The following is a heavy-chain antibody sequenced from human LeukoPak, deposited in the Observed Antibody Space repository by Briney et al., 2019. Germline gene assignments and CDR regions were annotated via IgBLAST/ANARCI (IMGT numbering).Heavy chain of an antibody. D-gene: IGHD3-16*01. V-gene: IGHV3-30*04. CDR2: ISFDGSDK. J-gene: IGHJ4*02. CDR3: ARGVRLYQGGYYFDY. CDR1: GFTFGSYA. Sequence: GGSLRLSCAASGFTFGSYAIHCVRQAPGKGLEWVAVISFDGSDKYYADSVKGRFTVSRDTSKNTLFLQMNSLRAEDTAVYYCARGVRLYQGGYYFDYWGQGTLVTVSS.